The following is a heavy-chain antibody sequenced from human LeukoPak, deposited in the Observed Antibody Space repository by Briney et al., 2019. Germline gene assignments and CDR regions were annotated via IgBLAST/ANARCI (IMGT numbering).Heavy chain of an antibody. J-gene: IGHJ3*02. CDR3: ARDQPRANDYGGNGDAAFDI. Sequence: SETLSLTCTVSGGSISSYYWSWIRQPPGKGLEWIGYIYYSGSTYYNPSLKSRVTISVDTSKNQFSLKLSSVTAADTAVYYCARDQPRANDYGGNGDAAFDIWGQGTMVTVSS. CDR2: IYYSGST. D-gene: IGHD4-23*01. CDR1: GGSISSYY. V-gene: IGHV4-59*12.